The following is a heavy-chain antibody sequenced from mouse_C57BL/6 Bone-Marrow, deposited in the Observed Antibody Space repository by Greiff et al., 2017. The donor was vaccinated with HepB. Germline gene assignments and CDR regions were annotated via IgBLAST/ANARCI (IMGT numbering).Heavy chain of an antibody. V-gene: IGHV1-15*01. D-gene: IGHD1-1*01. Sequence: QVQLQQSGAELVRPGASVTLSCKASGYTFTDYEMHWVKQTPVHGLEWIGAIDPETGGTAYNQKFKGKAILTADKSSSTAYVELRSLTSEDSAVYYCTRHYGSSSTYWYFDVWGTGTTVTVSS. J-gene: IGHJ1*03. CDR1: GYTFTDYE. CDR3: TRHYGSSSTYWYFDV. CDR2: IDPETGGT.